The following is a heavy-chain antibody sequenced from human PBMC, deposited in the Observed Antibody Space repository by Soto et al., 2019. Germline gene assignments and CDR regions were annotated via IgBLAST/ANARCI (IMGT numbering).Heavy chain of an antibody. J-gene: IGHJ6*02. CDR3: ASEGGSGSYYPPYYYYYGMDV. Sequence: GGSLRLSCAASGLTVSSNYMSWVRQSPGKGLEWVSVIYSGGSTYYADSVKGRFTISRDNSKNTLYLQMNSLRAEDTAVYYCASEGGSGSYYPPYYYYYGMDVWGQGTTVTVSS. CDR2: IYSGGST. V-gene: IGHV3-53*01. CDR1: GLTVSSNY. D-gene: IGHD3-10*01.